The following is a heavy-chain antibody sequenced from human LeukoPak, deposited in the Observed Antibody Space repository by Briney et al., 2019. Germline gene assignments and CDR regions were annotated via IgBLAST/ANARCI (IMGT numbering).Heavy chain of an antibody. J-gene: IGHJ4*02. Sequence: GGSLRLSCAASGFTFSSYAMSWVRQAPGKGLEWVSGISGSGGKTYYADSVKGRFTISRDNSKNTLYLHLNSLRAEDTAVYYCASCEGSTSCYYVDYWGQGTMVTVSS. CDR1: GFTFSSYA. D-gene: IGHD2-2*01. CDR3: ASCEGSTSCYYVDY. CDR2: ISGSGGKT. V-gene: IGHV3-23*01.